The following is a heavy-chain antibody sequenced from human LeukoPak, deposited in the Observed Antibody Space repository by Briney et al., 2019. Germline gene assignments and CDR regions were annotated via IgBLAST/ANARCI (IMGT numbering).Heavy chain of an antibody. CDR3: ARESSPNVWGSYRYTRGGGTFDY. V-gene: IGHV1-69*01. Sequence: SVKVSCKASGGTFSSYAISWVRQAPGQGLEWMGGIIPIFGTANYAQKFQGRVTITADESTSTAHMELSSLRSEDTAVYYCARESSPNVWGSYRYTRGGGTFDYWGQGTLVTVSS. D-gene: IGHD3-16*02. CDR2: IIPIFGTA. J-gene: IGHJ4*02. CDR1: GGTFSSYA.